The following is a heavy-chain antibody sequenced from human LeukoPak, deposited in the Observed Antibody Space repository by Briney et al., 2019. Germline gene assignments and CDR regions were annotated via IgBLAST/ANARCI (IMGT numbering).Heavy chain of an antibody. J-gene: IGHJ6*02. V-gene: IGHV4-59*08. Sequence: SETLSLTCTVSGGSISSYYWSWIRQPPGKGLEWIGYIYYSGSTNYNPSLKSRVTISVDTSKNQFSLKLSSVTAADTAVYYCATSPGGGSWNYYYYGMDVWGQGTTVTVSS. CDR1: GGSISSYY. CDR2: IYYSGST. D-gene: IGHD6-13*01. CDR3: ATSPGGGSWNYYYYGMDV.